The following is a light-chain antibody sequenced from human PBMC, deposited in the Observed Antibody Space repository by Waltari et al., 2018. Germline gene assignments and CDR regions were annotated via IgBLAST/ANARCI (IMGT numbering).Light chain of an antibody. CDR3: QQRSNWPLFT. V-gene: IGKV3-11*01. J-gene: IGKJ4*01. Sequence: EIVLTQSPATLSLSPGERATLSCRASQSVSSYLAWDQQKPGQAPRLRSYDAANRATGIPARCSGSGSGTDFTLTISSLEPEDFAVYYCQQRSNWPLFTFGGGTKVEIK. CDR2: DAA. CDR1: QSVSSY.